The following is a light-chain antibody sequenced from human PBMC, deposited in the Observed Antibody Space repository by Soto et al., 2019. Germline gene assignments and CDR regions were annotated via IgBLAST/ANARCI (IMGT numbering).Light chain of an antibody. CDR3: QHYNSYSAA. CDR1: QTISSW. J-gene: IGKJ1*01. V-gene: IGKV1-5*03. CDR2: KAT. Sequence: DIQMTQSPSTLSGSVGDRVTITCRASQTISSWLAWYPQKPGKAPKLLIYKATTLKSGVPSRFSGSGSGTEFTLTISSLQPDDFANYYCQHYNSYSAALGQGTKVELK.